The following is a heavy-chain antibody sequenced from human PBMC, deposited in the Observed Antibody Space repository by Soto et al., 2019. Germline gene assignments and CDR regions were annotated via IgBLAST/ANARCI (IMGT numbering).Heavy chain of an antibody. CDR2: FDPEDGET. CDR3: ATVGLYCSSWAPEYYFYY. J-gene: IGHJ4*02. V-gene: IGHV1-24*01. D-gene: IGHD6-13*01. Sequence: ASVKVSCKVSGYTLTELSMHWVRQAPGKGLEWMGGFDPEDGETIYAQKFQGRVTMTEDTSTDTAYMELSSLRSEDTAVYYCATVGLYCSSWAPEYYFYYWGQGTLVTVSS. CDR1: GYTLTELS.